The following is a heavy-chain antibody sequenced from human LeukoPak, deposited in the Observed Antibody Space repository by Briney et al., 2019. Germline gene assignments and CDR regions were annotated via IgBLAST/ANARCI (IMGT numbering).Heavy chain of an antibody. CDR3: ARDPPIEQTEWCDP. J-gene: IGHJ5*02. CDR2: INHSGST. V-gene: IGHV4-34*01. CDR1: GGSFSGYH. Sequence: SETLSLTCAVYGGSFSGYHWSWIRQPPGKGLEWIGEINHSGSTNYNPSLKSRVTISVDTSKNQFSLKLSSVTAANTAVYYSARDPPIEQTEWCDPSGQGTLVTVSS.